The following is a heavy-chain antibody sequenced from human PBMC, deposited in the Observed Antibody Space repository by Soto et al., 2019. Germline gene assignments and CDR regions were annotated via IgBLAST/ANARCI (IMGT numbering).Heavy chain of an antibody. V-gene: IGHV3-53*01. CDR2: LYDLDGT. CDR1: GFTVSGKKY. J-gene: IGHJ3*02. D-gene: IGHD1-1*01. Sequence: DVQLVASGGGLIQPGESLRLSCEVFGFTVSGKKYVAWVRQAPGKGLEWVSALYDLDGTYYADSVKGRFTTSSDSSRTTVYLQMNSLRPDDTAVYSCATWHLQEHAYDIWGQGTMVTVFS. CDR3: ATWHLQEHAYDI.